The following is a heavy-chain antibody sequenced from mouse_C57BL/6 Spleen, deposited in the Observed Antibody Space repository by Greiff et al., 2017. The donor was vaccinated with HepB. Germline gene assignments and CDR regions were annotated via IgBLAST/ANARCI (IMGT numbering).Heavy chain of an antibody. CDR3: DPARLGRYFDV. CDR1: GYTFTDYY. J-gene: IGHJ1*03. CDR2: INPYNGGT. Sequence: EVQVVESGPVLVKPGASVKMSCKASGYTFTDYYMNWVKQSHGKSLEWIGVINPYNGGTSYNQKFKGKATLTVDKSSSTAYMELNSLTSEDSAVYYCDPARLGRYFDVWGTGTTVTVSS. D-gene: IGHD4-1*01. V-gene: IGHV1-19*01.